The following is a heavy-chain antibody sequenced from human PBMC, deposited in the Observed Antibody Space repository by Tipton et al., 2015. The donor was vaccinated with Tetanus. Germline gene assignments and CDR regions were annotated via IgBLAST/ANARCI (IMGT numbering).Heavy chain of an antibody. D-gene: IGHD3-22*01. CDR2: LYADVDVA. CDR1: GFTLTNYA. Sequence: SLRLSCVASGFTLTNYAMSWVRQAPGKGLEWVSVLYADVDVAYYADSVRGRFIISRDNSRNTLYLQMNSLRAEDTAVYFCAGVYYYDSVGPWGIDYWGQGTLVTVSS. CDR3: AGVYYYDSVGPWGIDY. J-gene: IGHJ4*02. V-gene: IGHV3-23*03.